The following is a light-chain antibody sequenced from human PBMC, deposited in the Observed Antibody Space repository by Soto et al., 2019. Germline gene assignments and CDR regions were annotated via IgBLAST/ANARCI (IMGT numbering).Light chain of an antibody. V-gene: IGLV2-8*01. CDR2: EVS. CDR1: SSDVGGYNY. J-gene: IGLJ1*01. CDR3: SSYAGSNTHYV. Sequence: SVLAQPPPASGSPGQSVTISCTGTSSDVGGYNYVSWYQQHPGKAPKLMIYEVSKRPSGVPDRFSGSKSGNTASLTVSGLQAEDEADYYCSSYAGSNTHYVFGTGTKVTVL.